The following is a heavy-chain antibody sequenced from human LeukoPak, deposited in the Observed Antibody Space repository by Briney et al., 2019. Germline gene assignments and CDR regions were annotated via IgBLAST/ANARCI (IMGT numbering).Heavy chain of an antibody. D-gene: IGHD6-13*01. CDR3: ARDGHGDSSSWRFRFDP. CDR2: ISSSSSYI. Sequence: TGGSLRLSCAASGFTFSSYSRNWVRQAPGKGLEWVSSISSSSSYIYYADSVKGRFTISRDNAKNSLCLQMNSLRAEDTAVYYCARDGHGDSSSWRFRFDPWGQGTLVTVSS. CDR1: GFTFSSYS. V-gene: IGHV3-21*01. J-gene: IGHJ5*02.